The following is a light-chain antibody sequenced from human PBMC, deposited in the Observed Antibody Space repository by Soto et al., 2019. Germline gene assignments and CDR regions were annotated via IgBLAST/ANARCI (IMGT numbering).Light chain of an antibody. Sequence: QSVLTQPPSASGTPGQRVTISCSGSSSNIGSENVNWYQQLPGTAPKLLIYRNNQRPSGVPDRFSGSKSGTSASLAISGLQSEDEADYYCSSYTNINTRACVFGTGTKVTVL. J-gene: IGLJ1*01. CDR3: SSYTNINTRACV. V-gene: IGLV1-44*01. CDR2: RNN. CDR1: SSNIGSEN.